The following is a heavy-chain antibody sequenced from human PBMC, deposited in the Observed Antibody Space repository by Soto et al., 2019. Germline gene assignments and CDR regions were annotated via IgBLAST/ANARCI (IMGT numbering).Heavy chain of an antibody. V-gene: IGHV1-3*01. CDR2: INAGNGNT. CDR3: VRTGDCSSTSCYALYNWFDP. J-gene: IGHJ5*02. CDR1: GYTFTSYA. D-gene: IGHD2-2*01. Sequence: QVQLVQSGAEVKKPGASVKVSCKASGYTFTSYAMHWVRQAPGQRLEWMGWINAGNGNTKYSQKFQGRVTITRDTSASTAYMELSSLRSEDTAVYYCVRTGDCSSTSCYALYNWFDPWGQGTLVTVSS.